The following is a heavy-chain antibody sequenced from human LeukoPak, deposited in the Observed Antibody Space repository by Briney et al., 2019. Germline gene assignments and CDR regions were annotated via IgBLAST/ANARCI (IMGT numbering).Heavy chain of an antibody. CDR1: GFTFSSYS. D-gene: IGHD1-26*01. Sequence: GSLRLSCAASGFTFSSYSMNWVRQAPGKGLEWVSSISSSSSYIYYADSVKGRFTISRDNAKNSLYLQMNSLRAEDTAVYYCARDFVVGAPSPEPNDYWGQGTLVTVSS. CDR3: ARDFVVGAPSPEPNDY. V-gene: IGHV3-21*01. J-gene: IGHJ4*02. CDR2: ISSSSSYI.